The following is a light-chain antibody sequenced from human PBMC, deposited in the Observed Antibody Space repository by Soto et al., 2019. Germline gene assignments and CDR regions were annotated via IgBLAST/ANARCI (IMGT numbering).Light chain of an antibody. CDR3: MQALNTPRT. J-gene: IGKJ1*01. V-gene: IGKV2-28*01. CDR1: QSLLNKNGYSC. Sequence: AMTQSALSLPVIPGEPASSSCRSSQSLLNKNGYSCLAWYLQKPGQSPQLLIYVGSNRACGVPDRFSGSGSGTDFTLTISRAEPEDVGVYYCMQALNTPRTFGQGTKVDIK. CDR2: VGS.